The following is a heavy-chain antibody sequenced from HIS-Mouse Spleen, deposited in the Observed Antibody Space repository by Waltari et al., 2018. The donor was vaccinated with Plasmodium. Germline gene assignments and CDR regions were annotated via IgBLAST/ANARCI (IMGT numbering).Heavy chain of an antibody. CDR3: ARVLGYKAAAGTFVEYFQH. CDR2: INPNSGGT. D-gene: IGHD6-13*01. CDR1: GYTFTGYY. J-gene: IGHJ1*01. Sequence: QVQLVQSGAEVKKPGASVKVSCKASGYTFTGYYMHWVRPAPGHALEWMGWINPNSGGTNYAQKFQGRVTMTRDTSISTAYMELSRLRSDDTAVYYCARVLGYKAAAGTFVEYFQHWGQGTLVTVSS. V-gene: IGHV1-2*02.